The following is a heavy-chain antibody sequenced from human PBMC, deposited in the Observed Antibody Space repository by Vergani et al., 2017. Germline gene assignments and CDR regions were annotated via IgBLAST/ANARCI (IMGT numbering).Heavy chain of an antibody. CDR2: IIPIFGTA. J-gene: IGHJ6*02. CDR3: ARAXDTAMVTWYYGMDV. CDR1: GYTFTGYY. D-gene: IGHD5-18*01. V-gene: IGHV1-69*18. Sequence: QVQLVQSGAEVKKPGASVQVSCKASGYTFTGYYMHWVRQAPGQGLEWIGRIIPIFGTANYAQKFQGRVTITADESTSTAYMELSSLRSEDTAVYYCARAXDTAMVTWYYGMDVWGQGTTVTVSS.